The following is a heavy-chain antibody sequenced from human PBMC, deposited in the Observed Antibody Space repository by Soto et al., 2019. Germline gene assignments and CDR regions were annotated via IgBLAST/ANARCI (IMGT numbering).Heavy chain of an antibody. Sequence: GGSLRLSCTASGFTFGDYAMSWFRQAPGKGLEWVGFIRSKAYGGTTEYAASVKGRFTISRDDSKSIAYLQMNSLKTEDTAVYYCTRAPAPLWFGEFRYYFDYWGQGTLVTVSS. CDR1: GFTFGDYA. V-gene: IGHV3-49*03. D-gene: IGHD3-10*01. CDR3: TRAPAPLWFGEFRYYFDY. J-gene: IGHJ4*02. CDR2: IRSKAYGGTT.